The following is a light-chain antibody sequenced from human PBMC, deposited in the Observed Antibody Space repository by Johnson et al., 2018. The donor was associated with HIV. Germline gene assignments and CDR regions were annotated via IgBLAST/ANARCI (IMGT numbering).Light chain of an antibody. CDR1: NSNIGNNY. CDR3: GALESSLNTYV. CDR2: EDN. J-gene: IGLJ1*01. V-gene: IGLV1-51*02. Sequence: QSVLTQPPSVSAAPGQKVTISCSGSNSNIGNNYVSWYQQLPGTAPTLLIYEDNKRPSGIPDRFSGSKSGATATLGITGLQTGDEAAYYCGALESSLNTYVFGTGTKVTVL.